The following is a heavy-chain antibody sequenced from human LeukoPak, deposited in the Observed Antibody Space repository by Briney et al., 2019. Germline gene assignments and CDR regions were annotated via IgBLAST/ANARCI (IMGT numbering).Heavy chain of an antibody. CDR2: IYSGGST. V-gene: IGHV3-66*01. CDR1: GFTVSSNY. CDR3: ARGKRSSSDAFDI. Sequence: GGSLRLSCAASGFTVSSNYMSWVRQAPGKGLEWVSVIYSGGSTYYADSVKGRFTISRDNSKNTLYLQMNSLRAEDTAVYYCARGKRSSSDAFDIWGQGTMVTVSS. D-gene: IGHD2-15*01. J-gene: IGHJ3*02.